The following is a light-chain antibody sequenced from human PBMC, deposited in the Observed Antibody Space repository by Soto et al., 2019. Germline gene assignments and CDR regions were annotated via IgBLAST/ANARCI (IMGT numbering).Light chain of an antibody. J-gene: IGKJ3*01. CDR2: AS. V-gene: IGKV3-20*01. CDR3: QHYGTSAL. Sequence: EIVLTQSPGTLSLSPGERATLSCRASQSVSAMYLAWYQHKPGQAPRLLIYASNRATGIPDRFSGSGSGTDFTLTINRLEPEDFAVYYCQHYGTSALFGPGTKVEIK. CDR1: QSVSAMY.